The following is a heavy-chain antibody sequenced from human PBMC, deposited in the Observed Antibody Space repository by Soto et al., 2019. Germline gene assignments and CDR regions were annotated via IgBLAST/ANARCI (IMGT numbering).Heavy chain of an antibody. J-gene: IGHJ2*01. V-gene: IGHV3-9*01. CDR2: ISWNSGSI. CDR1: GFTFDDYA. Sequence: EVQLVESGGGLVQPGRSLRLSCAASGFTFDDYAMHWVRQGPGKGLEWVSGISWNSGSIGYADSVKGRFTISRDNAKNSLYLQMNSLRAEDTALYYCATDIRPQLVVWYFDLWGRGTLVTVSS. D-gene: IGHD6-13*01. CDR3: ATDIRPQLVVWYFDL.